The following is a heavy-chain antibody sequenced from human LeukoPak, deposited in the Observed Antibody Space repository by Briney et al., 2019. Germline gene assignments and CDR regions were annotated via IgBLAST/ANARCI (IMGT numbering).Heavy chain of an antibody. CDR2: IYYRGST. V-gene: IGHV4-59*08. CDR1: GGSISSYY. J-gene: IGHJ4*01. CDR3: ARLIRYFDWFPFDY. D-gene: IGHD3-9*01. Sequence: SETLALNCTVSGGSISSYYWSWIRQPPGKGLEWIGYIYYRGSTNYNPSVKSRVTISVGTSKNQSSLKLSSVTAAATAVYYCARLIRYFDWFPFDYWGHGTLVTVSS.